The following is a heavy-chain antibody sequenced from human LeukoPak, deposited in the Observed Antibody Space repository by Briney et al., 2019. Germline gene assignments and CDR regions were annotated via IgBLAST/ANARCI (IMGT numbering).Heavy chain of an antibody. CDR3: ARGLRWNDY. Sequence: PSETLSLTCTVSGGSISIYYWSWIRQPPGKGLEWLGYIYDTGTTNYNPSLKSRVTISVDTSSNQFSLKLSSVTAADTAVYYCARGLRWNDYWGQGTLVTVSS. J-gene: IGHJ4*02. CDR2: IYDTGTT. CDR1: GGSISIYY. V-gene: IGHV4-59*01. D-gene: IGHD4-23*01.